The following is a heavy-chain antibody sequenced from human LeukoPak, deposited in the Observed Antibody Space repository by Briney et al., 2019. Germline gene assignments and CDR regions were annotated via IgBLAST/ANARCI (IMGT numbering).Heavy chain of an antibody. J-gene: IGHJ3*02. V-gene: IGHV3-66*01. CDR3: ASMLQYSSGWFGAFDI. Sequence: GGSLRLSCAASGFTVSSNYMSWVRQAPGKGLEWVSVIYSGGSTYYADSVKGRFTISRDNSKNTLYLQMNSLRAEDTAVYYCASMLQYSSGWFGAFDIWGQGTMVTVSS. CDR2: IYSGGST. D-gene: IGHD6-19*01. CDR1: GFTVSSNY.